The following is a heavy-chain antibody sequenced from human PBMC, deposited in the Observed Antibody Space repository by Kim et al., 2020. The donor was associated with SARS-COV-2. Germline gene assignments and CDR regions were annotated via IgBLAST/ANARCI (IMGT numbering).Heavy chain of an antibody. CDR2: ISYDGSNK. Sequence: GGSLRLSCAASGFTFSSYAMHWVRQAPGKGLEWVAVISYDGSNKYYADSVKGRFTISRDNPKNTLYLQMNSLRAEDTAVYYCARDGIVVVPARPYYYYYYMDVWGKGTTVTVSS. V-gene: IGHV3-30-3*01. CDR1: GFTFSSYA. D-gene: IGHD2-2*01. J-gene: IGHJ6*03. CDR3: ARDGIVVVPARPYYYYYYMDV.